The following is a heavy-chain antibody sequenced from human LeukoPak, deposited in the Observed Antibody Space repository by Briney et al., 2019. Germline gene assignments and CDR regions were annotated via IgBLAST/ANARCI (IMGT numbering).Heavy chain of an antibody. Sequence: ASETLSLTCTVSGGSISSGGYSWSWIRQHPGKGLEWIGYIYYSGSTYYNPSLKSRVTISVDTSKNQFFLKLSSVTAADTAVYYCASSNYDSSGPSFDYWGQGTLVTVSS. V-gene: IGHV4-31*03. CDR1: GGSISSGGYS. J-gene: IGHJ4*02. D-gene: IGHD3-22*01. CDR2: IYYSGST. CDR3: ASSNYDSSGPSFDY.